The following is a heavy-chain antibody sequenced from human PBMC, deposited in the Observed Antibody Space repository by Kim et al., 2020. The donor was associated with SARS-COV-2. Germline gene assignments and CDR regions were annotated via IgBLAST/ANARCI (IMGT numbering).Heavy chain of an antibody. J-gene: IGHJ6*03. Sequence: SVKVSCKASGGTFSSYAISWVRQAPGQGLEWMGGIIPIFGTANYAQKFQGRVTITADESTSTAYMELSSLRSEDTAVYYCARGAHSYLAPHSSSSYYYYMDVWGKGTTVTVSS. CDR3: ARGAHSYLAPHSSSSYYYYMDV. CDR2: IIPIFGTA. D-gene: IGHD6-6*01. V-gene: IGHV1-69*13. CDR1: GGTFSSYA.